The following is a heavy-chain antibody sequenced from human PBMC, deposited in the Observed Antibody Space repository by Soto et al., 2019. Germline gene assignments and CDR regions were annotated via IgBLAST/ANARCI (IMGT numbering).Heavy chain of an antibody. D-gene: IGHD5-18*01. CDR3: ARAIKGYSYGTNWFDP. CDR2: IYYSGST. Sequence: QVQLQESGPGLVKPSQTLSLTCTVSGGSISSGGYYWSWIRQHPGKGLEWIGYIYYSGSTYYNPSLKGRVTISVDTSKNQFSLKLSSVTAADTAVYYCARAIKGYSYGTNWFDPWGQGTLVTVSS. J-gene: IGHJ5*02. CDR1: GGSISSGGYY. V-gene: IGHV4-31*03.